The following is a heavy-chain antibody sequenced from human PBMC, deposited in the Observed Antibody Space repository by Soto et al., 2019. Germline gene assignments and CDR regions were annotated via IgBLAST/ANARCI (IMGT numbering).Heavy chain of an antibody. V-gene: IGHV4-34*01. J-gene: IGHJ6*02. Sequence: QVQLQQWGAGLLKPSETLSLTCAVNGESLSDYYWSWIRQSPGKGLEWIGEIYHSGSTNYNPSLESRVIISVDTSKNQFSLRLSPVTAADTAISYCARDTIYESSGRRFDYYYRMDVWGQGTTVTVSS. CDR1: GESLSDYY. CDR2: IYHSGST. D-gene: IGHD3-22*01. CDR3: ARDTIYESSGRRFDYYYRMDV.